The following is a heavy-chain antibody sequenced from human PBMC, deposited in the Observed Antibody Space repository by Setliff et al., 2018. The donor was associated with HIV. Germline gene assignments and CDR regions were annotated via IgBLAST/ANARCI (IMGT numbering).Heavy chain of an antibody. Sequence: GASVKVSCKASGYTFTTYAMHWVRLAPGQRLEWMGWINAGNGNTQYSQRFQGRVIITRDTSASTAYMELSSLRSEDPAVYYCARTREAVMYYYYGMDVWGQGTTVTVSS. D-gene: IGHD3-16*01. J-gene: IGHJ6*02. CDR1: GYTFTTYA. V-gene: IGHV1-3*01. CDR2: INAGNGNT. CDR3: ARTREAVMYYYYGMDV.